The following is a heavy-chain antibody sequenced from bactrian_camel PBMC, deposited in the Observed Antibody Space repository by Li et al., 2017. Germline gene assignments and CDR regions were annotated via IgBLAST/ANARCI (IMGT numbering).Heavy chain of an antibody. CDR1: GFIFSSYY. CDR3: ATAGNYH. D-gene: IGHD2*01. CDR2: IYTGGGST. J-gene: IGHJ4*01. V-gene: IGHV3-2*01. Sequence: VQLVESGGGLVQPGGSLRLSCAASGFIFSSYYMSWVRQAPGKGLEWVSSIYTGGGSTYYADSMKGRFTISRDNAKNTLYLQMNSLKTEDTAVYYCATAGNYHWGQGTQVTVS.